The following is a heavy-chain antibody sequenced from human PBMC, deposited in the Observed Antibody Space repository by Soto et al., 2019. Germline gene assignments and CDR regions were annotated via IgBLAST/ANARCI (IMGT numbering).Heavy chain of an antibody. D-gene: IGHD6-19*01. Sequence: EVQLLESGGGLVQPGGSLRLSCKASGFIFSNYAMSWVRQAPGKGLQWVSAIGGSGYDTYYADSVKGRFTISRDNSRDTLHLQMSSLGADDTAIYYCAVPTGIEVTGPDYWGQGTLVTVSS. CDR2: IGGSGYDT. CDR1: GFIFSNYA. J-gene: IGHJ4*02. CDR3: AVPTGIEVTGPDY. V-gene: IGHV3-23*01.